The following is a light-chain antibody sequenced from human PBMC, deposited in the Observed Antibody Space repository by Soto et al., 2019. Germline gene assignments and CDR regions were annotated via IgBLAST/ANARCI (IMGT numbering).Light chain of an antibody. CDR1: QSVLYSSNNKNY. V-gene: IGKV4-1*01. CDR3: QQYYSTPLT. J-gene: IGKJ4*01. Sequence: DIVMTQSPDSLAVSLGERATINCKSSQSVLYSSNNKNYLAWYQQKPGQPPKLLIYWASTRESGVPDRFSGSGSGTDFTLTIRSLQAEDVAVYYCQQYYSTPLTFGGGPNVDIK. CDR2: WAS.